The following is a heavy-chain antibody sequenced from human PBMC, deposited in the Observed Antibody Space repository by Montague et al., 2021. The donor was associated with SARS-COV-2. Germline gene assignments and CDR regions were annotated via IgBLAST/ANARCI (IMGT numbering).Heavy chain of an antibody. D-gene: IGHD3-3*01. CDR3: ARQPTRGITIFGVVTDYGMVV. J-gene: IGHJ6*02. CDR1: GGSISSSSYY. Sequence: SETLSLTCTVSGGSISSSSYYWGWIRQPPGKGLEWIGYIYYSGSTYYNPSLKSRVTISVDTSKNQFSLKLSSVTAADTAVYYCARQPTRGITIFGVVTDYGMVVWGQGTRVTVSS. CDR2: IYYSGST. V-gene: IGHV4-39*01.